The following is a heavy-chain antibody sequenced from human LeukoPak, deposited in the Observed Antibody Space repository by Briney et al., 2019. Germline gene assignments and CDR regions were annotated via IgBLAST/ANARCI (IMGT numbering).Heavy chain of an antibody. V-gene: IGHV3-43*02. Sequence: GGSLRLSCAASGFAFNDYDMHWVRQAPGKGLEWVSLISGDGGSIYYVGSVKGRFTISRDNSRNSLYLQMNSLRTEDTALYYCARGIGRWLPLRDWGQGTLVTVSS. CDR3: ARGIGRWLPLRD. D-gene: IGHD5-24*01. J-gene: IGHJ4*02. CDR2: ISGDGGSI. CDR1: GFAFNDYD.